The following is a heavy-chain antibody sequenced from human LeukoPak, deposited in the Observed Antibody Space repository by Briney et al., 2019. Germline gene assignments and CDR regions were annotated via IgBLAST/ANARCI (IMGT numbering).Heavy chain of an antibody. CDR1: GYTFTSYD. D-gene: IGHD3-9*01. J-gene: IGHJ4*02. Sequence: ASVKVSCKASGYTFTSYDINWVRQATGQGLEWMGWMNPNSGNTGYAQKFQGRVTMTRNTSISTAYMELSSLRSEDTAVYYCARGFYDILTGYYCFDYWGQGTLVTVSS. CDR2: MNPNSGNT. V-gene: IGHV1-8*01. CDR3: ARGFYDILTGYYCFDY.